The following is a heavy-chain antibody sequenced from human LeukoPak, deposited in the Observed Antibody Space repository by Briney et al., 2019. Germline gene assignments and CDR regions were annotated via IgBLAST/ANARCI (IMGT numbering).Heavy chain of an antibody. J-gene: IGHJ3*02. D-gene: IGHD3-3*01. Sequence: SETLSLTCAVYGGSFSGYYCSWIRQPPGKGLEWIEEINHSGSSNYNPSLKSRVTISVDTSKNQFSLKLSSVTAADTAVYYCAFPSTIARTHDAFDIWGQGTMVTVSS. CDR1: GGSFSGYY. V-gene: IGHV4-34*01. CDR3: AFPSTIARTHDAFDI. CDR2: INHSGSS.